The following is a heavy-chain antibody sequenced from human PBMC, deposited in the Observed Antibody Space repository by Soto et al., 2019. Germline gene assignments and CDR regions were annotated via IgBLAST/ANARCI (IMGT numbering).Heavy chain of an antibody. V-gene: IGHV1-2*02. D-gene: IGHD6-25*01. CDR1: GDTFTGYY. J-gene: IGHJ4*02. CDR2: ISPHGGGA. Sequence: QVQLVQSGAEVKKPGASVKVSCEASGDTFTGYYVHWVRQAPGQGLEWMGWISPHGGGAKYAQNFQGRVTLTTDTSHSTAYMEVTRLRSDDTAVYFCARGDSGGNPPRSWGQGTLVTASS. CDR3: ARGDSGGNPPRS.